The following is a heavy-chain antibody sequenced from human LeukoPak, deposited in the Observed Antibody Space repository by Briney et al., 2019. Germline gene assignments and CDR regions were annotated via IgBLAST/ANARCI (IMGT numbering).Heavy chain of an antibody. CDR1: GYTFTNYY. D-gene: IGHD3-9*01. Sequence: ASVKVSCKASGYTFTNYYMHWVRQAPGQGLEWMGIINPSGGSTSYAQKFQGRVTMTRDMSTSTVYMELSSLRSEDTAVYYCARDLIVVRDILTGYQQYNWFDPWGQGTLVTVSS. V-gene: IGHV1-46*01. CDR2: INPSGGST. CDR3: ARDLIVVRDILTGYQQYNWFDP. J-gene: IGHJ5*02.